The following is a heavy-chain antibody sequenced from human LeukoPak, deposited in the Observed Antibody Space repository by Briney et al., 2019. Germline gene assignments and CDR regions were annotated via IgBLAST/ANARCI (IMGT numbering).Heavy chain of an antibody. J-gene: IGHJ4*02. CDR1: GGSISSYY. Sequence: SETLSLTCTVSGGSISSYYWSWIRQPPGKGLEWIGYIYYSGSTNYNPSLKSRVTISVDTSKNQFSLKLSSVTAADTAVYYCASAKETPVRGVPYIFDYWGQGTLVTVSS. CDR3: ASAKETPVRGVPYIFDY. CDR2: IYYSGST. D-gene: IGHD3-10*01. V-gene: IGHV4-59*01.